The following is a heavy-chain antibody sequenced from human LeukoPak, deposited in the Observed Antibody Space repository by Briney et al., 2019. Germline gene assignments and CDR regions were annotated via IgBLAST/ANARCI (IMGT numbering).Heavy chain of an antibody. CDR3: ARVCSLGIVVVPAAYYFDY. V-gene: IGHV4-39*01. Sequence: SETLSLTCTVSGGSISSSSYYWGWIRQPPGKGLEWIGSIYYSGSTYYNPSLKSRVTISVDTSKNQFSLKLSSVTAADTAVYYCARVCSLGIVVVPAAYYFDYWGQGTLVTVSS. CDR1: GGSISSSSYY. J-gene: IGHJ4*02. CDR2: IYYSGST. D-gene: IGHD2-2*03.